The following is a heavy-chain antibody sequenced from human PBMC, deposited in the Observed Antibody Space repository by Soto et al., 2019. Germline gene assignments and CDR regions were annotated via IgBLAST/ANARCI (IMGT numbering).Heavy chain of an antibody. Sequence: QVQLVQSGAEVKKPGASVKVCCKASGYTFTGYYMHWVRQAPGQGLEWMGWINPNSGGTNYAQKFQGGVTMTMDTSISTAYVEVRRLRSDDTAVYYCASTVGRRTTMSEDFDWLFMAYWGQGTLVTGSS. CDR2: INPNSGGT. D-gene: IGHD3-9*01. CDR1: GYTFTGYY. CDR3: ASTVGRRTTMSEDFDWLFMAY. V-gene: IGHV1-2*02. J-gene: IGHJ4*02.